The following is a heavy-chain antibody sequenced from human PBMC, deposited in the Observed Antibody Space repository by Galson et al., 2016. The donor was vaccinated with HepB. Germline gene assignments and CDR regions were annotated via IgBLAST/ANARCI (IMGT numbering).Heavy chain of an antibody. Sequence: LTCTVSGGSISGSFNFWGWLRQPPGKPLEWIADFYSSGSTYYNPSLKSRVTISADTSKNQFSLKLRSVTAADTAVYYCARSGSYYIFDFWGQGTLVTVSS. V-gene: IGHV4-39*07. J-gene: IGHJ4*02. CDR2: FYSSGST. D-gene: IGHD1-26*01. CDR3: ARSGSYYIFDF. CDR1: GGSISGSFNF.